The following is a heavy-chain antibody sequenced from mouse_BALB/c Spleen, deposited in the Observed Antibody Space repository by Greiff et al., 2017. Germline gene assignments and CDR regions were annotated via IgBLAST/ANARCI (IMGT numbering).Heavy chain of an antibody. V-gene: IGHV2-9*02. D-gene: IGHD1-1*01. Sequence: VKVEESGPGLVAPSQSLSITCTVSGFSLTSYGVHWVRQPPGKGLEWLGVIWAGGSTNYNSALMSRLSISKDNSKSQVFLKMNSLQTDDTAMYYCARDYYGSSHWYFDVWGAGTTVTVSS. CDR2: IWAGGST. J-gene: IGHJ1*01. CDR1: GFSLTSYG. CDR3: ARDYYGSSHWYFDV.